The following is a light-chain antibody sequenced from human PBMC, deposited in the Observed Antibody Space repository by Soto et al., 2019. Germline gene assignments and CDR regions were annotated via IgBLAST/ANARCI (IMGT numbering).Light chain of an antibody. CDR3: SSYTSSGTVI. Sequence: QSALTQPASVSGSPGQSITISCTGTSSDIGGYNYVSWYQQHPGKAPKVMIYDVTNRPSGVSNRFSGSKSANTASLTISGLQAEDEADYYCSSYTSSGTVIFGGGTKVTVL. CDR2: DVT. V-gene: IGLV2-14*01. J-gene: IGLJ2*01. CDR1: SSDIGGYNY.